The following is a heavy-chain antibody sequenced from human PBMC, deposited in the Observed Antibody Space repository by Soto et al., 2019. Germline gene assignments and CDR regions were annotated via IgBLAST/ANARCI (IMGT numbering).Heavy chain of an antibody. D-gene: IGHD1-20*01. CDR1: GFTFSSYA. V-gene: IGHV3-30-3*01. CDR2: ISYDGSNK. CDR3: ARPTFSGGGITCYYYYRMAF. Sequence: GGSLRLSCAASGFTFSSYAMHWVRQAPGKGLEWVAVISYDGSNKYYADSVEGRFTISRDNSKNTLYLQMNSLRAEDTAVYYCARPTFSGGGITCYYYYRMAFSGQGTTVTVSS. J-gene: IGHJ6*02.